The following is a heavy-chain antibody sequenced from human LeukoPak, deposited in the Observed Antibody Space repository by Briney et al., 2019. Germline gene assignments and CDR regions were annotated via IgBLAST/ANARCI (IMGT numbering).Heavy chain of an antibody. V-gene: IGHV3-7*01. CDR1: GFTFSIYW. CDR2: IKEDGSEE. D-gene: IGHD6-6*01. CDR3: ARIRPGNYFGY. Sequence: GSLRLSCTASGFTFSIYWMSWVRQAPGKGLEWVASIKEDGSEEHYVDSVKGRLTISRDNARNSLHVQMNSLRAEDTAVYFCARIRPGNYFGYWGQGALVTVSS. J-gene: IGHJ4*02.